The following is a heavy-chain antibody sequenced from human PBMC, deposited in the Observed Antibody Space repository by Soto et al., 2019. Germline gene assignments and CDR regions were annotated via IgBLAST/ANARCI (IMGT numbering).Heavy chain of an antibody. J-gene: IGHJ4*02. CDR3: ARLYCSGGSCYFDY. CDR2: IYYSGST. Sequence: SETLSLTCTVSGGSISSSSYYWGWIRQPPGKGLEWIGSIYYSGSTYYNPSLKSRVTISVDTSKNQFSLKLSSVTAADAAVYYCARLYCSGGSCYFDYWGQGTLVTVSS. V-gene: IGHV4-39*01. D-gene: IGHD2-15*01. CDR1: GGSISSSSYY.